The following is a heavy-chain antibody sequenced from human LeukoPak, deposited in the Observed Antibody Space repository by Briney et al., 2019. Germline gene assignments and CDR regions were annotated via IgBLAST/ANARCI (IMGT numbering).Heavy chain of an antibody. V-gene: IGHV4-59*08. J-gene: IGHJ4*02. D-gene: IGHD3-16*02. CDR1: GGSISSYY. Sequence: SETLSLTCTVSGGSISSYYWSWIRQPPGKGLEWIGYIYYSGSTNYNPSLKSRVTISVDTSKNQFSLKLSSVTAADTAVYYCARRGSGSYTDYFDYWGQGTLVTDSS. CDR2: IYYSGST. CDR3: ARRGSGSYTDYFDY.